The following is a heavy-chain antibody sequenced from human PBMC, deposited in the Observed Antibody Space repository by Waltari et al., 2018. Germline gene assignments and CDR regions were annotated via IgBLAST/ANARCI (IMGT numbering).Heavy chain of an antibody. J-gene: IGHJ4*02. CDR1: GFTFSSYA. CDR3: VYGDGY. CDR2: ISYDGSNK. Sequence: QVQLVESGGGVVQPGRSLRLSCAASGFTFSSYAMHWVRQAPGKGLEWVAVISYDGSNKYYADSVKGRFTISRDNSKNTLYLQMNSLRAEDTAVYYCVYGDGYWGQGTLVTVSS. V-gene: IGHV3-30-3*01. D-gene: IGHD4-17*01.